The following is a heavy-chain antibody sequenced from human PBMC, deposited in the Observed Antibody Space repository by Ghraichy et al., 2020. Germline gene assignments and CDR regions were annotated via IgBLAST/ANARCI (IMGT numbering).Heavy chain of an antibody. CDR3: VRSPRSCGFDY. CDR2: MNTNNGNT. Sequence: ASVKVSCKASGYTFTSYDINWVRQATGQGPEWMGWMNTNNGNTDYAQKFQGRVTMTRSTSISTAYMEMSSLRSEDTAVYYCVRSPRSCGFDYWGQGTLVTVSS. D-gene: IGHD2-21*01. CDR1: GYTFTSYD. J-gene: IGHJ4*02. V-gene: IGHV1-8*01.